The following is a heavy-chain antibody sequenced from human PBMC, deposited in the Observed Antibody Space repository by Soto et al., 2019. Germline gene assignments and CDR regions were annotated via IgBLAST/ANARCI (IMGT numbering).Heavy chain of an antibody. D-gene: IGHD3-3*01. CDR2: IIPIFGTA. J-gene: IGHJ3*02. CDR1: GGTFSSYA. CDR3: AREGSTIFGVPLVAFDI. V-gene: IGHV1-69*13. Sequence: SVQVSCMASGGTFSSYAMSWVRQATGQGLEWMGGIIPIFGTANYAQKFQGRVTITADESTSTAYMELSSLRSEDTAVYYCAREGSTIFGVPLVAFDIWGQGTMVTVSS.